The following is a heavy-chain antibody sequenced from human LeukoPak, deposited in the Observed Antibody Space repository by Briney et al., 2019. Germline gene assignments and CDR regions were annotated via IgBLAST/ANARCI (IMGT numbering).Heavy chain of an antibody. CDR2: INTNTGNP. Sequence: ASVKVSCKASGYTFTSYYMHWVRQAPGQGLEWMGWINTNTGNPTYAQGFTGRFVFSLDTSVSTAYLQISSLKAEDTAVYYCARDSTMVRGVIQHRGDYWGQGTLVTVSS. D-gene: IGHD3-10*01. V-gene: IGHV7-4-1*02. CDR3: ARDSTMVRGVIQHRGDY. CDR1: GYTFTSYY. J-gene: IGHJ4*02.